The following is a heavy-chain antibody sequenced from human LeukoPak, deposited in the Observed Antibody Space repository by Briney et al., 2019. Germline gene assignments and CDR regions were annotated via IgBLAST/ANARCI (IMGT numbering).Heavy chain of an antibody. CDR1: GYTFTGYY. D-gene: IGHD5-12*01. Sequence: ASVKVSCKASGYTFTGYYMHWVRQAPGQGLEWMGWINPNSGGTNYAQKFQGRVTMTRDTSISTAYMELSRLRSDDTAVYYCARGGYSGYDARTKNYYYYYMDVWGKGTTVTVSS. CDR3: ARGGYSGYDARTKNYYYYYMDV. CDR2: INPNSGGT. V-gene: IGHV1-2*02. J-gene: IGHJ6*03.